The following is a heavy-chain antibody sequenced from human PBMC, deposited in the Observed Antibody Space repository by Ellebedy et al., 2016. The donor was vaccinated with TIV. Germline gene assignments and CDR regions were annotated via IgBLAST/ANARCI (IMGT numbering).Heavy chain of an antibody. D-gene: IGHD1-26*01. V-gene: IGHV3-7*03. J-gene: IGHJ4*02. CDR1: GFSFSHYW. Sequence: GESLKISCVASGFSFSHYWMSWVRQAPGEGLEWVANINQGGSEKYYVDSVKGRFTISRDNAKNSLYLQMDSLRDEDTAIYYCARDKLVGATKADYWGQGTLVTVSS. CDR3: ARDKLVGATKADY. CDR2: INQGGSEK.